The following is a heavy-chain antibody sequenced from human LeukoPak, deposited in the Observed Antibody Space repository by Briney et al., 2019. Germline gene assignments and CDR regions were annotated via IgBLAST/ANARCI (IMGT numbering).Heavy chain of an antibody. CDR3: ARTANWFDP. CDR2: IYTSGST. V-gene: IGHV4-4*09. J-gene: IGHJ5*02. Sequence: PSETLSLTCTVSGGSISSYYWSWIRQPPGKGLEWIGYIYTSGSTNYNPSLKSRVTISVDTSKNQFSLKLSSVTAADTAVYYCARTANWFDPWGQGTLVTVSS. CDR1: GGSISSYY.